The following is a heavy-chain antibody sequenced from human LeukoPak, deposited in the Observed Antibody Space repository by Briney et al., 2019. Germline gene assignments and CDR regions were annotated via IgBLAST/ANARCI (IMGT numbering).Heavy chain of an antibody. J-gene: IGHJ4*02. CDR1: GFTVRSNY. V-gene: IGHV3-53*01. CDR3: GVYSSSWHDY. CDR2: IYGGGST. D-gene: IGHD6-13*01. Sequence: GGSLRLSCAASGFTVRSNYMSWVRQAPGKGLEWVSVIYGGGSTYYADSVKGRFTISRDTSKNTLYLQMNSLRAEDTAVYYCGVYSSSWHDYWGQGTLVTVSS.